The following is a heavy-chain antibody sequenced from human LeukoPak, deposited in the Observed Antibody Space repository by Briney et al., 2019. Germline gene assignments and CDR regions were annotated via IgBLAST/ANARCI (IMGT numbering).Heavy chain of an antibody. D-gene: IGHD1-26*01. V-gene: IGHV1-2*06. CDR3: ARVSSGSYLFDY. CDR1: GYTFTGYY. Sequence: ASVKVSCKASGYTFTGYYMHWVRQAPGQGLEWMGRINPNSGGTNYAQKFQGRVTMTRDTSISTAYMELSRLRSDDTAVHYCARVSSGSYLFDYWGQGTLVTVSS. J-gene: IGHJ4*02. CDR2: INPNSGGT.